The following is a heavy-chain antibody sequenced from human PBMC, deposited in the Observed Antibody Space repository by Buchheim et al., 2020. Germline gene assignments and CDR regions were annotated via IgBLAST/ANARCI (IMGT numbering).Heavy chain of an antibody. Sequence: QVQLQESGPGLVKPSETLSLTCTVYGGSISSYYWSWIRQPPGKGLEWIGYINYSGSTNYNPSLKSRVTISVDTSKNQFSLKLSSVTAADTAVYYCARMQKGCFDPWGQGTL. CDR1: GGSISSYY. CDR2: INYSGST. J-gene: IGHJ5*02. V-gene: IGHV4-59*01. CDR3: ARMQKGCFDP.